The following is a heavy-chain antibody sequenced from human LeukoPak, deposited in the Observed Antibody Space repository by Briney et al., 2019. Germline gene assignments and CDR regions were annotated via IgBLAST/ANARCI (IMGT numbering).Heavy chain of an antibody. D-gene: IGHD2-2*02. J-gene: IGHJ3*02. CDR2: IKQDGSEK. V-gene: IGHV3-7*01. CDR3: AREGGCSSTSCYIAAFDI. CDR1: GFTFSSYW. Sequence: PGGSLRLSCAASGFTFSSYWMSWVRQAPGKGLEWVANIKQDGSEKYYVDSVKGRFTISRDNAKNSLYLQMNSLRAEDTAVYYCAREGGCSSTSCYIAAFDIWGQGTMVTVSS.